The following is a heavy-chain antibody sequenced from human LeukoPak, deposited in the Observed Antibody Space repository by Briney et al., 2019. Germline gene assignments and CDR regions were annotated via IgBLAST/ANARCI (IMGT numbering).Heavy chain of an antibody. D-gene: IGHD6-13*01. J-gene: IGHJ4*02. CDR3: AKGGESYSSRNYFDY. CDR1: GFTFSSYG. CDR2: TSYDGINK. V-gene: IGHV3-30*18. Sequence: GGSLRLSCAASGFTFSSYGMHWVRQAPGKGLEWVAVTSYDGINKYYVDSVKGRFTVSRDNSKNTLYLQMNSLRAEDTAVYFCAKGGESYSSRNYFDYWGQGTLVTVSS.